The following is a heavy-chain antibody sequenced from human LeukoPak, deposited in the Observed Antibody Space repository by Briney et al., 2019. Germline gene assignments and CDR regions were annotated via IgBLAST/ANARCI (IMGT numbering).Heavy chain of an antibody. D-gene: IGHD3-10*01. V-gene: IGHV3-23*01. CDR2: INARGTSP. J-gene: IGHJ4*02. CDR1: GVTFSNYA. CDR3: AKESWFGEPSLDH. Sequence: PGGALRLSCAASGVTFSNYARSWVRQAPGKGLEWLASINARGTSPYYADSEKGRFAISRDNSENTLHLQMTSLRADDPAVYYCAKESWFGEPSLDHWGQGALVTVSA.